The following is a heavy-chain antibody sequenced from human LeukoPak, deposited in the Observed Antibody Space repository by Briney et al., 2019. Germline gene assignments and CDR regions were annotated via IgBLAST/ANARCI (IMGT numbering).Heavy chain of an antibody. J-gene: IGHJ4*02. Sequence: GGSLRLSCTASGFTLSSYWMSWVRQAPGKGLEWVARIKQDGSEKHYVDSVKGRFTISRDNAKNSVYLQMNTLRAEDTAVYYCARYIETPRRDLDYWGQGTLVTVSS. V-gene: IGHV3-7*01. D-gene: IGHD4-23*01. CDR3: ARYIETPRRDLDY. CDR1: GFTLSSYW. CDR2: IKQDGSEK.